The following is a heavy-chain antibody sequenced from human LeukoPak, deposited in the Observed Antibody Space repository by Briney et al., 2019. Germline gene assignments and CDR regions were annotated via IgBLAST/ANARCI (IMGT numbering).Heavy chain of an antibody. V-gene: IGHV4-30-4*01. CDR3: ARVRYYASYFDY. Sequence: SEPLSLPCTVSGGSISSGDYYWSWIRQPPGQGLEWIGYIYYSGSTYYNPSLKSRVTISVDTSKNQFSLKLSSVTAADTAVYYCARVRYYASYFDYWGQGTLVTVSS. D-gene: IGHD3-10*01. CDR1: GGSISSGDYY. J-gene: IGHJ4*02. CDR2: IYYSGST.